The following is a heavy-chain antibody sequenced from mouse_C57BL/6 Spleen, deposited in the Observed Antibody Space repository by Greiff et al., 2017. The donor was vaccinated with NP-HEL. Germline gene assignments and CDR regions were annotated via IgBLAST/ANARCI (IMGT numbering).Heavy chain of an antibody. CDR2: IDPETGGT. CDR1: GYTFTDYE. CDR3: TRRHGNYPYYFDY. D-gene: IGHD2-1*01. Sequence: VQLQQSGAELVRPGASVTLSCKASGYTFTDYEMHWVKQTPVHGLEWIGAIDPETGGTAYNQKFKGKAILTADKSSSTAYMELRSLTSEDSAVYYCTRRHGNYPYYFDYWGQGTTLTVSS. V-gene: IGHV1-15*01. J-gene: IGHJ2*01.